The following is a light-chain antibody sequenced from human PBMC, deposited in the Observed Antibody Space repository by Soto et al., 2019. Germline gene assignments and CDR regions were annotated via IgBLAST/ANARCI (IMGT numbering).Light chain of an antibody. Sequence: EIQMTPHPSSLSASARDKVTIPVRASQTISSWLAWYQQKPGKAPKLLIYKASTLTSGVPSRFSGSGSGTEFTLTISSLQPDDFATYYCQHYNSYSEAFGQGTKVNIK. CDR2: KAS. CDR1: QTISSW. V-gene: IGKV1-5*03. CDR3: QHYNSYSEA. J-gene: IGKJ1*01.